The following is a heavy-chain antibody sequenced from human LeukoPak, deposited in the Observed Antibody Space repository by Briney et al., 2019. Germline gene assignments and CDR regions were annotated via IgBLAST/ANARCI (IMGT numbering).Heavy chain of an antibody. CDR1: GGSFSGYY. CDR2: INHSGST. V-gene: IGHV4-34*01. J-gene: IGHJ5*02. D-gene: IGHD2-2*01. CDR3: ARSPIVVVPAALDP. Sequence: SETLSLTCAVYGGSFSGYYWSWIRQPPGKGLEWIGEINHSGSTNYNPSLKSRVTISVDTSKNQFSLKLSSVTAADTAVYYCARSPIVVVPAALDPWGQGTLVTVSS.